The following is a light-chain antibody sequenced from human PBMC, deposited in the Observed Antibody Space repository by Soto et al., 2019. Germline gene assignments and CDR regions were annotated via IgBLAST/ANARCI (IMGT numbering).Light chain of an antibody. V-gene: IGKV3-20*01. CDR3: QQYRDSRT. CDR1: QSFSNLY. J-gene: IGKJ1*01. CDR2: GAS. Sequence: DIVLTPSPGTLFLSPGERATLSCRARQSFSNLYLAWYKHKPGQAPRLLIYGASSRATGIPDRFSGSGSGTDFTLTISRLEPEDFAVYYCQQYRDSRTFGQGTKVDIK.